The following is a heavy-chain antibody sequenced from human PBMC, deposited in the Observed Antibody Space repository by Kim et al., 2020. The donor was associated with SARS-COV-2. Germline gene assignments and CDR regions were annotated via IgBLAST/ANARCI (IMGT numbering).Heavy chain of an antibody. J-gene: IGHJ4*02. V-gene: IGHV3-30*18. D-gene: IGHD4-4*01. CDR1: GFTFSSYG. Sequence: GGSLRLSCAASGFTFSSYGMHWVRQAPGKGLEWVAVISYDGSNKYYADSVKGRFTISRDNSKNTLYLQMNSLRAEDTAVYYCAKWVLGSSNYDGDYWGQGTLVTVSS. CDR3: AKWVLGSSNYDGDY. CDR2: ISYDGSNK.